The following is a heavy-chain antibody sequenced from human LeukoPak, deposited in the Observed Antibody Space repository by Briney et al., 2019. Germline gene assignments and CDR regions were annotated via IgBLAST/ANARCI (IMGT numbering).Heavy chain of an antibody. CDR2: IYSGGST. Sequence: GGSLRLSCAASGFTVSSNYMSWVRQAPGRGLEWVSVIYSGGSTYYSDSVKGRFTISRDNSKNTLFLQMNSLRAGDTAVYYCARGTVTMVDYWGQGTLVTVSS. CDR3: ARGTVTMVDY. CDR1: GFTVSSNY. V-gene: IGHV3-66*01. D-gene: IGHD3-10*01. J-gene: IGHJ4*02.